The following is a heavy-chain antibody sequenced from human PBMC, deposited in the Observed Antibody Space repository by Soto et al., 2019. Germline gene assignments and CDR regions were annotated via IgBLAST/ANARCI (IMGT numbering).Heavy chain of an antibody. D-gene: IGHD1-26*01. V-gene: IGHV4-39*01. J-gene: IGHJ6*02. CDR1: GGSISSSSYY. CDR3: ARHQYGSYYSLGGVLGMDV. Sequence: PSETLSLTCTVSGGSISSSSYYWGWIRQPPGKGLEWIGSIYYSGSTYYNPSLKSRVTISVDTSKNQFSLKLSSVTAADTAVYYCARHQYGSYYSLGGVLGMDVWGQGTTVTVSS. CDR2: IYYSGST.